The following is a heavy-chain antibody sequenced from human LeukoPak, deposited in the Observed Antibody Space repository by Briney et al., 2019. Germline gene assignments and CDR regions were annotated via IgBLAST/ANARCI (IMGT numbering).Heavy chain of an antibody. V-gene: IGHV3-30*18. CDR3: AKQFDYDSSMGRYYFDY. D-gene: IGHD3-22*01. CDR2: ISYDGSNK. CDR1: GFTFSSYG. J-gene: IGHJ4*02. Sequence: PGRSLRLSCAASGFTFSSYGMHWVRQAPGKGLEWVAVISYDGSNKYYADSVKGRFTISRDNSKNTLYLQMNSLRAEDTAVYYCAKQFDYDSSMGRYYFDYWGQGTLVTVSS.